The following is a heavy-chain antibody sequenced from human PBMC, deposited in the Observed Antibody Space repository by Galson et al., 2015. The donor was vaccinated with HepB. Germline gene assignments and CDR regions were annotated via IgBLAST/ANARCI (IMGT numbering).Heavy chain of an antibody. V-gene: IGHV3-23*01. CDR3: AKELEITLGGPYNWFDP. D-gene: IGHD1-1*01. J-gene: IGHJ5*02. CDR1: GFTFSSYA. Sequence: SLRLSCADSGFTFSSYAMSWVRQAPGKGLEWVSAISGSGGCTYVADSVKGRFTISRDNSKNTLYLEMNRLRAEDTAVYYSAKELEITLGGPYNWFDPWGQGTLVTVSS. CDR2: ISGSGGCT.